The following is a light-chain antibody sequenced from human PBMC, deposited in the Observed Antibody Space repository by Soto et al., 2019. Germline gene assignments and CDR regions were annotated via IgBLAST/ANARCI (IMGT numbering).Light chain of an antibody. J-gene: IGKJ1*01. CDR2: SAS. CDR3: QQTYFTTRT. CDR1: QSISTF. V-gene: IGKV1-39*01. Sequence: IQMTQSPSSLSSSLGDRLTITCRASQSISTFLHWYQQKPGKAPKLLIYSASSLQGGVPSRFSGSGAGTDFTLTISSLQNEDFATYYGQQTYFTTRTFGQGTKVDIK.